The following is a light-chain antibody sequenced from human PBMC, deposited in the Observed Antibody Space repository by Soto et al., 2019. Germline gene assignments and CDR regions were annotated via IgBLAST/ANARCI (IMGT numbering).Light chain of an antibody. CDR3: QSYDSTLSVL. Sequence: QSVLTQPPSVSGAPGQRVTISCTGSSSNIGAGYHVHWYQQLPGTAPKLLIYGNSNRPSGVPDRFSGSKSGTSASLAITGLQAGDEAYYYCQSYDSTLSVLFGGGTELTVL. CDR2: GNS. CDR1: SSNIGAGYH. V-gene: IGLV1-40*01. J-gene: IGLJ2*01.